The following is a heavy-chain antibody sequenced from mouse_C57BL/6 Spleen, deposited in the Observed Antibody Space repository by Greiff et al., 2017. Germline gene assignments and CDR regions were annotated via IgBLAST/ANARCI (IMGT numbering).Heavy chain of an antibody. Sequence: VQLQQSDAELVKPGASVKISCKVSGYTFTDHTIHWMKQRSGQGLEWIGWFYPGSGSIKYNEKFKDKATLTADKSSSTVYMELSRLTSEDSAVYFCARHEADYYGAWFAYWGQGTLVTVSA. J-gene: IGHJ3*01. CDR3: ARHEADYYGAWFAY. CDR2: FYPGSGSI. V-gene: IGHV1-62-2*01. D-gene: IGHD1-1*01. CDR1: GYTFTDHT.